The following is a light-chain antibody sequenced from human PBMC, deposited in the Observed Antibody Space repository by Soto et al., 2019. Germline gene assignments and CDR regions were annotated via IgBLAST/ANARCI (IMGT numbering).Light chain of an antibody. J-gene: IGKJ5*01. CDR1: RSVRSY. CDR3: QQRYAWPPIT. V-gene: IGKV3-11*01. CDR2: DAS. Sequence: EIVLTQSPATLSLSPGERATLACRASRSVRSYLAWYQHKPGQAPRLLIDDASNSAAGIPARFSGSGSETDFTLNISNLEPEDFAVYYCQQRYAWPPITFGQGTRLEIK.